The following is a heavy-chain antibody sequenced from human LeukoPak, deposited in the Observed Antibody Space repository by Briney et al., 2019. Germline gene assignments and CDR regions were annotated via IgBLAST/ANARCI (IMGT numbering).Heavy chain of an antibody. CDR2: IYYSGSA. CDR1: GDSVTTYY. J-gene: IGHJ4*02. D-gene: IGHD5-18*01. CDR3: ARVHSPKNSYGPQYYFDY. Sequence: SETLSLTCTVSGDSVTTYYWSWIRQPPGKGLEWLGYIYYSGSATYNPSLKSRVNISVDTSKNQFSLKLSSVTAADTAVYYCARVHSPKNSYGPQYYFDYWGQGTLVTVSS. V-gene: IGHV4-59*02.